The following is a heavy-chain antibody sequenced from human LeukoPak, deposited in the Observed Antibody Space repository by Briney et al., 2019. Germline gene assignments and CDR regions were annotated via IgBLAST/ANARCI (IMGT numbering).Heavy chain of an antibody. CDR1: GFTFSRYA. Sequence: GGSLRLSCAASGFTFSRYAMSWVRQTPGKGLEWVSTISSSGSGTYYADSVKGRFTISRDNSENTMYLQMVSLRVEDTAVYYCAKVLEWLIFDYWGQGTLVSVSS. V-gene: IGHV3-23*01. CDR3: AKVLEWLIFDY. D-gene: IGHD3-3*01. CDR2: ISSSGSGT. J-gene: IGHJ4*02.